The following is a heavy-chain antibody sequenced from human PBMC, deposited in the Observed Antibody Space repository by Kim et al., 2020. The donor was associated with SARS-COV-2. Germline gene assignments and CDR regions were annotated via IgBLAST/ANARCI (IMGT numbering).Heavy chain of an antibody. Sequence: GGSLRLSCAASGFTFTRVWLSWVRQAPGKGLEWVGRLRSRVDGGTADYAAPVKGRFTISRDDSKDTLYLKMNGLTTEDTAVYYCTTDYERIGGLCDGDICYPASLWGQGTLVTVSS. CDR2: LRSRVDGGTA. D-gene: IGHD2-15*01. J-gene: IGHJ4*02. V-gene: IGHV3-15*01. CDR3: TTDYERIGGLCDGDICYPASL. CDR1: GFTFTRVW.